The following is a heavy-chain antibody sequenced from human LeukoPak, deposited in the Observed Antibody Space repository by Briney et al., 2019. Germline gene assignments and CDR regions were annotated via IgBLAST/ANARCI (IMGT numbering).Heavy chain of an antibody. CDR1: GGSISIYY. V-gene: IGHV4-59*01. CDR3: ARGPSGGSWNWFDP. Sequence: SETLSLTCTVSGGSISIYYWSWIREPPGRGVEWSGYIFYSGSTNYNPSLKSRVTISVETSMNQFSVTLSSVTAADTAVYYCARGPSGGSWNWFDPWGQGTLVTVSS. CDR2: IFYSGST. J-gene: IGHJ5*02. D-gene: IGHD2-15*01.